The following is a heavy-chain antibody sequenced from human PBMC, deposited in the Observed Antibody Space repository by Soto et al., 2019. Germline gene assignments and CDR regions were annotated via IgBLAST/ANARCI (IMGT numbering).Heavy chain of an antibody. CDR1: GFTVSSNY. J-gene: IGHJ6*02. CDR3: ARAEERLLYGMDV. V-gene: IGHV3-53*01. D-gene: IGHD2-2*02. Sequence: GGSLRLSCAASGFTVSSNYMSWVRQAPGKGLEWVSVIYSGGSTYYADSVKGRFTISRDNSKNTLYLQMNSLRAEDTAVYYCARAEERLLYGMDVWGQGTTVTVSS. CDR2: IYSGGST.